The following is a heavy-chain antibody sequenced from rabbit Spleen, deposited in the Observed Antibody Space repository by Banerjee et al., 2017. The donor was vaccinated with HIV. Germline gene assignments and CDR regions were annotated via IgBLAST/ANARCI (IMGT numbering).Heavy chain of an antibody. J-gene: IGHJ6*01. CDR3: ARDTGSSFSSYGMDL. Sequence: QSLEESGGGLVQPEGSLTLTCTASGFSFSSSYYMCWVRQAPGKGLEWIGYIYAGSSGSTYYASWVKGRFTISKTSSTTVTLQMTSLTVADTATYFCARDTGSSFSSYGMDLWGPGTLVTVS. CDR2: IYAGSSGST. V-gene: IGHV1S40*01. D-gene: IGHD8-1*01. CDR1: GFSFSSSYY.